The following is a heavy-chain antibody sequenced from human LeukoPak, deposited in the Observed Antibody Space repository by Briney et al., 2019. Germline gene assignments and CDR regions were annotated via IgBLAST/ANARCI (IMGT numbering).Heavy chain of an antibody. CDR1: GFTFSNYE. CDR3: ARDPRSEGYSYGYGVDY. CDR2: ISSSGSTI. V-gene: IGHV3-48*03. Sequence: PGGSLRLSCAASGFTFSNYEMNWVRQAPGKGLEWVSYISSSGSTIYYADSVKGRFTISRDNAKNSLYLQMNRLRAEDTAVYYCARDPRSEGYSYGYGVDYWGQGTLVTVSS. J-gene: IGHJ4*02. D-gene: IGHD5-18*01.